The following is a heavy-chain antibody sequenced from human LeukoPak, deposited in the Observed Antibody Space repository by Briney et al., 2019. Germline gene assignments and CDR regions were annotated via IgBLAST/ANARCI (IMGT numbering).Heavy chain of an antibody. CDR2: IYYSGST. D-gene: IGHD1-7*01. CDR1: GGSFRGYY. V-gene: IGHV4-59*01. CDR3: ATGRNWNYVSLDY. J-gene: IGHJ4*02. Sequence: SETLSLTCAVYGGSFRGYYWSWIRQPPGKGLEWIGYIYYSGSTNYNPSLKSRVTISVDTSKNQFSLKLSSVTAADTAVYYCATGRNWNYVSLDYWGQGTLVTVSS.